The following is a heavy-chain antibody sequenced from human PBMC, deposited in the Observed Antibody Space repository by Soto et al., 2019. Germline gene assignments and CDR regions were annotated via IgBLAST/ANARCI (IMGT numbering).Heavy chain of an antibody. D-gene: IGHD3-9*01. J-gene: IGHJ4*02. CDR3: ARDAGRHSYDVTGYYFDY. CDR2: IIPMFRTP. Sequence: QVQLVQSGAEVKKPGSSVKVSCKASGGTFSNYAITWVRQAPGQGLEWMGGIIPMFRTPNYAQKFQGRVNITADESTSTAYMELNSLTSEDTAMYYCARDAGRHSYDVTGYYFDYWGQGTLVTVSS. CDR1: GGTFSNYA. V-gene: IGHV1-69*12.